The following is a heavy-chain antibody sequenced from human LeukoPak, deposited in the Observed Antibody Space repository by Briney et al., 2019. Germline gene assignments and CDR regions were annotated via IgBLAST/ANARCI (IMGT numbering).Heavy chain of an antibody. CDR3: ARGGISTSLDY. CDR1: GGSISSYY. D-gene: IGHD2-2*01. V-gene: IGHV4-4*07. CDR2: IYSSGST. Sequence: SETLSLTCTVSGGSISSYYRSWIRQPAGKGLEWIGRIYSSGSTNYNLSLKSPVTLSVDTSKNQFSLKLTSVTAADTAVYYCARGGISTSLDYWGQGILVTVSS. J-gene: IGHJ4*02.